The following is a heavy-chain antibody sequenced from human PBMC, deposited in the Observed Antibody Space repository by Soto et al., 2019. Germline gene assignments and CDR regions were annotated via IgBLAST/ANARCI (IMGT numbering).Heavy chain of an antibody. D-gene: IGHD3-22*01. V-gene: IGHV4-59*01. Sequence: TLSLTCTVSGGSISSYYWSWIRQPPGKGLEWIGYIYYSGSTNYNPSLKSRVTISVDTSKNQFSLKLSSVTAADTAVYYCAKYDISGYYKGVDCWGQGTQVTVSS. CDR3: AKYDISGYYKGVDC. CDR1: GGSISSYY. J-gene: IGHJ4*02. CDR2: IYYSGST.